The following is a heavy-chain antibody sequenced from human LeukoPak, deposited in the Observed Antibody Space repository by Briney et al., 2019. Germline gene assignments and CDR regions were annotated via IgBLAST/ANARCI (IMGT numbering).Heavy chain of an antibody. CDR2: INPNSGGT. J-gene: IGHJ4*02. Sequence: ASVKVSCKASGYTFTGYYMHWVRQAPGQGLEWMGWINPNSGGTNYAQKFQGRVTMTRDTSISTAYMELSRLGSDDTAVYYCARAKYYYDSSFDYWGQGTLVTVSS. V-gene: IGHV1-2*02. D-gene: IGHD3-22*01. CDR1: GYTFTGYY. CDR3: ARAKYYYDSSFDY.